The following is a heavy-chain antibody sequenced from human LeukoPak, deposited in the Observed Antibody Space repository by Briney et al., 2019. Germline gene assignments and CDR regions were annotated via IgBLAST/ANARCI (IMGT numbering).Heavy chain of an antibody. CDR1: GFTFSSNY. J-gene: IGHJ5*02. D-gene: IGHD3-10*01. V-gene: IGHV3-66*01. CDR2: IYSGGST. CDR3: GRVWFGEDWFDP. Sequence: GGSLRLSCAASGFTFSSNYMSWVRQAPGKGLEWVSVIYSGGSTYYADSVKGRFTISRDNSKNTLYLQMNSLRAEDTAVYYYGRVWFGEDWFDPWGQGTLVTVSS.